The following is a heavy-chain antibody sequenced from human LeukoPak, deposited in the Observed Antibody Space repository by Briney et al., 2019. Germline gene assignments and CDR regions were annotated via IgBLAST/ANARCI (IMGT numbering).Heavy chain of an antibody. CDR3: ARVPYYYDSSGYVFDY. D-gene: IGHD3-22*01. V-gene: IGHV1-69*04. Sequence: SVKVSCKASGGTFSSYAISWVRQAPGQGLEWMGRIIPILGIANYAQKFQGRVTITADKSTSTAYMELSNLRSEDTAVYYCARVPYYYDSSGYVFDYWGQGTLVTVSS. CDR1: GGTFSSYA. CDR2: IIPILGIA. J-gene: IGHJ4*02.